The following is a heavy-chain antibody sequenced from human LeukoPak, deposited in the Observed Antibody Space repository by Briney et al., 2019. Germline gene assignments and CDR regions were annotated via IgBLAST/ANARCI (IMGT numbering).Heavy chain of an antibody. V-gene: IGHV4-61*02. J-gene: IGHJ5*02. Sequence: SQTLSLTCTVSGGPISGGSYYWSWIRQPAGKGLEWIGRIYTSGSTNYNPSLKSRVTISVDTSKNQFSLKLSSVTAADTAVYYCARDSGGDYAWFDPWGQGTLVTVSS. CDR3: ARDSGGDYAWFDP. CDR1: GGPISGGSYY. D-gene: IGHD2-21*02. CDR2: IYTSGST.